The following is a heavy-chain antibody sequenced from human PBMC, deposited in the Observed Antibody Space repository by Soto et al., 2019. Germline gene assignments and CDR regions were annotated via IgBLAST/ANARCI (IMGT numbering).Heavy chain of an antibody. D-gene: IGHD2-2*02. CDR2: INAGNGNT. Sequence: EASVKVSCKASGYTFTSYAMHWVRQAPGQRLEWMGWINAGNGNTKYSQKFQGRVTITRDTSASTAYMELSSMRSEDTAVYYCARDPDIVVVPAAIRLGMDVWGQGTTVTVYS. V-gene: IGHV1-3*01. CDR3: ARDPDIVVVPAAIRLGMDV. CDR1: GYTFTSYA. J-gene: IGHJ6*02.